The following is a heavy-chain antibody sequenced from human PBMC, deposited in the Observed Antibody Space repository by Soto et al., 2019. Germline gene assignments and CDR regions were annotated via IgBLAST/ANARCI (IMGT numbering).Heavy chain of an antibody. CDR2: ISGSGGST. CDR1: GFTFSSYA. J-gene: IGHJ4*02. D-gene: IGHD3-3*01. V-gene: IGHV3-23*01. CDR3: ARNYDFWSGYRPYFDY. Sequence: EVQLLESGGGLVQPGGSLRLSCAASGFTFSSYAMSWVRQAPGKGLEWVSAISGSGGSTYYADSVKGRFTISRDNSKNTPSLQMNSLRAEDTAVYYCARNYDFWSGYRPYFDYWGQGTLVTVSS.